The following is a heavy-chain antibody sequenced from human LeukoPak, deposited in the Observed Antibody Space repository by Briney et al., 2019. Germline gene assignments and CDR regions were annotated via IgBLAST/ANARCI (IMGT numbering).Heavy chain of an antibody. D-gene: IGHD4-17*01. CDR1: GYTFTSYY. CDR3: ARDPDGDYGFDY. J-gene: IGHJ4*02. CDR2: INPSGGST. V-gene: IGHV1-46*01. Sequence: ASVKVSCKASGYTFTSYYMHWVRQAPGQGLEWMGIINPSGGSTSYAQEFQGRVIMTRDTSTSTVYMELSSLRSEDTAVYYCARDPDGDYGFDYWGQGTLVTVSS.